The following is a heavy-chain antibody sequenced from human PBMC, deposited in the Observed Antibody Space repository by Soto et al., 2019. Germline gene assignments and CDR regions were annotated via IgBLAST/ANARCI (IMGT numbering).Heavy chain of an antibody. D-gene: IGHD6-13*01. Sequence: QLQLQESGPGLVKPSETLSLTCTVSGGSISSSSFHWGWIRQPPGKGLEWIGRIYSSGSTYYSPSLKSRVTLSVDTSKNQFSLKLSSVTAADTAVYYCARRERAAGTDWWFDPWGQGTLVNVSS. CDR1: GGSISSSSFH. CDR3: ARRERAAGTDWWFDP. J-gene: IGHJ5*02. V-gene: IGHV4-39*01. CDR2: IYSSGST.